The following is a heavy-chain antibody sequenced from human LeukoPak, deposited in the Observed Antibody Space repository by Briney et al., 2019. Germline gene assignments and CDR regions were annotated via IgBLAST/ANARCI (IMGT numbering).Heavy chain of an antibody. V-gene: IGHV6-1*01. CDR3: ARAPTPIIAVAGSFDY. J-gene: IGHJ4*02. CDR2: TYYRSKWYN. D-gene: IGHD6-19*01. CDR1: GDXVSNNSAA. Sequence: SQTLSLTCAISGDXVSNNSAAWNWXRQSPSRGLEWLGRTYYRSKWYNDYAVSVKSRITINPDTSKNQFSLQVNSVTPEDTAVYYCARAPTPIIAVAGSFDYWGQGTLVTVSS.